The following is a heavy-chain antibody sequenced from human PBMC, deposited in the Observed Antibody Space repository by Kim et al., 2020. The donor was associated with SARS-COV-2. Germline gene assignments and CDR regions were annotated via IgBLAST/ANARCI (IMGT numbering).Heavy chain of an antibody. D-gene: IGHD3-10*01. Sequence: VEGRFTISRDDFKTTLYLQMNSLRAEDTAVYYCATYYYGSGGSHWYFDLWGRGTLVTVSS. V-gene: IGHV3-23*01. CDR3: ATYYYGSGGSHWYFDL. J-gene: IGHJ2*01.